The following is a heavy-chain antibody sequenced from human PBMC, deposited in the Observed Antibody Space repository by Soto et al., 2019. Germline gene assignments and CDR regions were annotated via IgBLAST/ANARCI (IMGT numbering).Heavy chain of an antibody. CDR3: XXXXXXXXKGVCYNYYGMDV. CDR1: GYTFTNYD. J-gene: IGHJ6*02. Sequence: QVQVVQSGAELKKPGASVKVSCKASGYTFTNYDINWVRQASGQGLEWMGWMNANSGNAAYAQKXXXXXXXXXXXXXXXXXXXXXXXXXXXXXXXXXXXXXXXXXKGVCYNYYGMDVWGQWTTVTVSS. CDR2: MNANSGNA. V-gene: IGHV1-8*01.